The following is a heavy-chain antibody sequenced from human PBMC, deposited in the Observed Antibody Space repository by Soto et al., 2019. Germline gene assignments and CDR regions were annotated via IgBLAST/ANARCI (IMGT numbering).Heavy chain of an antibody. CDR3: ARDMLVGYYYDSSGNYYYGMDV. D-gene: IGHD3-22*01. Sequence: PSETLSVTCTVSGGSSSSSTYYWGWMRQPPGKGLEWIGYIYYSGNTNYNPSLKSRVTISVDTSKNQFSLKLSSVTAADTAVYYCARDMLVGYYYDSSGNYYYGMDVWGQGTTVTVSS. CDR1: GGSSSSSTYY. CDR2: IYYSGNT. V-gene: IGHV4-61*05. J-gene: IGHJ6*02.